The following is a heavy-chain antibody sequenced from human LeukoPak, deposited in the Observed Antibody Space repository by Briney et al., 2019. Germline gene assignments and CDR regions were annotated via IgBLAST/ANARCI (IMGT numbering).Heavy chain of an antibody. J-gene: IGHJ3*02. CDR3: ARRSGVGAINDAFDI. V-gene: IGHV4-4*09. CDR1: GGSISSYY. D-gene: IGHD1-26*01. CDR2: IYTCGST. Sequence: SETLSLTCTVSGGSISSYYWSWIRQPPGKGLGWIGYIYTCGSTNYNPSLKSRVTISVDTSKNQFSLKLSSVTAADTAVYYCARRSGVGAINDAFDIWGQGTMVTVSS.